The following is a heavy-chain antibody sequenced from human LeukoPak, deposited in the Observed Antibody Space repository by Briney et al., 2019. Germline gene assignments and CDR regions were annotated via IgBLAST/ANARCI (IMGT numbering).Heavy chain of an antibody. CDR2: MNPNSGNT. CDR3: AARDYSGYERDFDY. D-gene: IGHD5-12*01. V-gene: IGHV1-8*01. J-gene: IGHJ4*02. CDR1: GYTFTSYD. Sequence: GASMKVSCKASGYTFTSYDINWVRQATGQGLEWMGWMNPNSGNTGYAQKFQGRVTMTRNTSISTAYMELSSLRSEDTAVYYCAARDYSGYERDFDYWGQGTLVTVSS.